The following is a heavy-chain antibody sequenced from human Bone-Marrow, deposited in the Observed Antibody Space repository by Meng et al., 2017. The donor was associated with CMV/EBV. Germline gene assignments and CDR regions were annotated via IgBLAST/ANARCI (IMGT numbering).Heavy chain of an antibody. D-gene: IGHD1-26*01. CDR1: GDSVSSDSAA. CDR2: TYYRSKWGT. CDR3: ARAVGAGKGWFDP. J-gene: IGHJ5*02. V-gene: IGHV6-1*01. Sequence: SETLSLTCAISGDSVSSDSAAWQWIRQSPSRGLEWLGRTYYRSKWGTDYGVSVKSRITITSDTSKNQFSLHLNSVTPEDTAVYYCARAVGAGKGWFDPWGQGTRVTVSS.